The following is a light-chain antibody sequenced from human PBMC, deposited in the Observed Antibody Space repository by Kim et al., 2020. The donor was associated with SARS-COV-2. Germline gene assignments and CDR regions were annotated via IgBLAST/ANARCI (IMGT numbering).Light chain of an antibody. CDR2: LGS. CDR1: QSLLQSTGYNY. CDR3: MQALQTHPYS. J-gene: IGKJ2*03. V-gene: IGKV2-28*01. Sequence: PASISCRSSQSLLQSTGYNYFVWYLQKPGQSPQLLIYLGSNRASGVSDRFSGSGSGTDFTLKISRVEAEDVGVYYCMQALQTHPYSFGQGTKLEI.